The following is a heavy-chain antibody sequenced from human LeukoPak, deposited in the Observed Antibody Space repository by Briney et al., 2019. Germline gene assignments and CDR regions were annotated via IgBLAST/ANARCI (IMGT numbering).Heavy chain of an antibody. V-gene: IGHV3-30-3*01. CDR3: ARDRSGYSYGGDFDY. CDR1: EFAFSTYN. CDR2: ISYDGSNK. D-gene: IGHD5-18*01. Sequence: GGSLRLSCAASEFAFSTYNMNWVRQAPGKGLEWVAVISYDGSNKYYADSVKGRFTISRDNSKNTLYLQMNSLRAEDTAVYYCARDRSGYSYGGDFDYWGQGTLVTVSS. J-gene: IGHJ4*02.